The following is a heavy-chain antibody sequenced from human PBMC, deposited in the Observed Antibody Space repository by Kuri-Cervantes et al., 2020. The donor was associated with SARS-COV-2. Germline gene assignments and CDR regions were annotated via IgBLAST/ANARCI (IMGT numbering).Heavy chain of an antibody. CDR2: IFPHDSDT. Sequence: GESLKISCKGSGYSFTSYWIGWVRQMPGKGLEWMGIIFPHDSDTRYSPSFQGQVTISADKSISTAYLQWSSLKASDTAMYYCARLSSAVAGNSQVDYWGQGTLVTVSS. CDR3: ARLSSAVAGNSQVDY. J-gene: IGHJ4*02. CDR1: GYSFTSYW. D-gene: IGHD6-19*01. V-gene: IGHV5-51*01.